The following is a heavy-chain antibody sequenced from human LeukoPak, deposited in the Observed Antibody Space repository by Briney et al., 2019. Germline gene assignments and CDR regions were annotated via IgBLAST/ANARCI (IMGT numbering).Heavy chain of an antibody. CDR1: GGSISSSSYY. Sequence: SETLSLTCTVSGGSISSSSYYWGWIRQPPGKGLEWIGSIYYSGSTYYNPSLKSRVTISVDTSKNQFSLKLSSVTAADTAVYYCASSITIFGVVIGPVERWGQGTLVTVSS. CDR3: ASSITIFGVVIGPVER. D-gene: IGHD3-3*01. CDR2: IYYSGST. J-gene: IGHJ4*02. V-gene: IGHV4-39*01.